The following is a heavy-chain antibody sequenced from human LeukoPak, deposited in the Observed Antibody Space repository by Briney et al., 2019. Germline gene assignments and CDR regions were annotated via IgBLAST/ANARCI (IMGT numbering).Heavy chain of an antibody. CDR2: IYYSGST. D-gene: IGHD4-11*01. Sequence: PSETLSLTCTVSGYSISSGYYWGWIRQPPGKGLEWIGSIYYSGSTYYNPSLKSRVTISVDTSKNQFSLKLSSVTAADTAVYYCARDGRKSRFYSNYGDYWGQGTLVTVSS. V-gene: IGHV4-38-2*02. CDR3: ARDGRKSRFYSNYGDY. J-gene: IGHJ4*02. CDR1: GYSISSGYY.